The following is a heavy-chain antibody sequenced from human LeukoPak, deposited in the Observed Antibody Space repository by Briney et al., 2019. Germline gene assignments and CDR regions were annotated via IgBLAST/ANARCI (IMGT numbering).Heavy chain of an antibody. CDR1: GYTFTSYG. CDR3: ARDGYSYGYNAFDI. CDR2: ISAYNGNT. V-gene: IGHV1-18*01. Sequence: ASVKVSRKASGYTFTSYGISWVRQAPGQGLEWMGWISAYNGNTNYAQKLQGRVTMTTDTSTSTAYMELRSLRSDDTAVYYCARDGYSYGYNAFDIWGQGTMVTVSS. D-gene: IGHD5-18*01. J-gene: IGHJ3*02.